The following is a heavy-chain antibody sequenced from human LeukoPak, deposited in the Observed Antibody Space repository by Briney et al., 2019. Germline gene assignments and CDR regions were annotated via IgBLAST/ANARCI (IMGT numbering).Heavy chain of an antibody. CDR2: IIPIFGTA. J-gene: IGHJ6*03. D-gene: IGHD6-6*01. CDR3: ARVAARRDVYYYYYMDV. Sequence: ASVKASCKASGGTFSSYAISWVRQAPGQGLEWMGGIIPIFGTANYAQKFQGRVTITTDESTSTAYMELSSLRSEDTAVYYCARVAARRDVYYYYYMDVWGKGTTVTVSS. V-gene: IGHV1-69*05. CDR1: GGTFSSYA.